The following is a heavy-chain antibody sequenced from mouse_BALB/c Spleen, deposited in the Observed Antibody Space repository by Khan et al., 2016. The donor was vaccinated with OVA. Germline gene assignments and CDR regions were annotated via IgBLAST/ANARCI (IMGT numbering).Heavy chain of an antibody. CDR3: ARNREPDYFDY. CDR1: GFSLTRHG. CDR2: IWAGGRT. Sequence: QVQLKQSGPGLVAPSQSLSITCTVSGFSLTRHGIHWVRQPPGKGLEWRGIIWAGGRTNYNSALMSRLTITKDSSKSQVFLKMNSLQTDDTAIYYCARNREPDYFDYWGQGTTLTVSS. J-gene: IGHJ2*01. V-gene: IGHV2-9*02.